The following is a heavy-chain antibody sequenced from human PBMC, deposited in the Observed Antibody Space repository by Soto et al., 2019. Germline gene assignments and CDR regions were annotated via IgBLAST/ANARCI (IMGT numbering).Heavy chain of an antibody. CDR1: GYTFPGYY. Sequence: ASVQVSCEATGYTFPGYYMHWVRQAPGQGLEWMGWINPNSGGTNYAQKFQGWVTMTRDTSISTAYMELSRLRSDDTAVYYCARGLDDILTGYSYYYYYYGMDVWGQGTTVTVSS. CDR2: INPNSGGT. D-gene: IGHD3-9*01. CDR3: ARGLDDILTGYSYYYYYYGMDV. V-gene: IGHV1-2*04. J-gene: IGHJ6*02.